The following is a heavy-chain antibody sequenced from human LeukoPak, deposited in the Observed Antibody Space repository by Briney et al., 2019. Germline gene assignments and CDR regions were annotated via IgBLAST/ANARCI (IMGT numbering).Heavy chain of an antibody. Sequence: PSETLSLTCTVSGDSISGYYWSWIWQPPGKGLEWIGYVYHTGHTHYSPSLKSRVTVSLDTSRNQVSLILSSVTAADTAVYYCARHRFGHLFDYWGQGTLVFVSS. D-gene: IGHD3-16*01. J-gene: IGHJ4*02. CDR2: VYHTGHT. CDR3: ARHRFGHLFDY. CDR1: GDSISGYY. V-gene: IGHV4-59*01.